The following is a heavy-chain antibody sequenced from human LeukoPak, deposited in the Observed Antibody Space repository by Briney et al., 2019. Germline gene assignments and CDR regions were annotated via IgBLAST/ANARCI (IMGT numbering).Heavy chain of an antibody. CDR3: ARVSLATPPPQDVAFDI. CDR1: GYTFTNYY. D-gene: IGHD5-12*01. Sequence: ASVKVSCKASGYTFTNYYIHWVRQAPGQGLEWMGWISAYNGNTNYAQELQGRVTMTTDTSTRTAYMERRSLRSDDTAVYYCARVSLATPPPQDVAFDIWGKGTMATVSS. V-gene: IGHV1-18*04. J-gene: IGHJ3*02. CDR2: ISAYNGNT.